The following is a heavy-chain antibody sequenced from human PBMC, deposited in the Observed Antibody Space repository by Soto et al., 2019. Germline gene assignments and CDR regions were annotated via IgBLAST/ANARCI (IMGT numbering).Heavy chain of an antibody. J-gene: IGHJ6*02. CDR3: AREYYYASGQYYGMDV. V-gene: IGHV1-69*01. CDR1: GGNFSSYA. CDR2: LIPIFGTA. D-gene: IGHD3-10*01. Sequence: VQLVQSGAEVKKPGSSVKVSCKASGGNFSSYAISWVRQAHGQGLEWMGGLIPIFGTANYAQKFQGRVTITADESTSTADMELSSLRSEDTAVYYCAREYYYASGQYYGMDVCGQGTTYTVSS.